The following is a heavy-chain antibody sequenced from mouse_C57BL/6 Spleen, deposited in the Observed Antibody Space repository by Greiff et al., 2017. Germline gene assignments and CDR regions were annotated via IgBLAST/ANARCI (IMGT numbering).Heavy chain of an antibody. J-gene: IGHJ2*01. V-gene: IGHV1-52*01. D-gene: IGHD2-1*01. CDR3: AYGNPLYFDY. Sequence: QVQLQQPGAELVRPGSSVKLSCKASGYTFTSYWMHWVKQRPIQGLEWIGNIDPSDSETHYNQKFKDKATLTVDKSSSTAYMQLSRLTSEDSAVYYCAYGNPLYFDYWGQGTTLTVSS. CDR1: GYTFTSYW. CDR2: IDPSDSET.